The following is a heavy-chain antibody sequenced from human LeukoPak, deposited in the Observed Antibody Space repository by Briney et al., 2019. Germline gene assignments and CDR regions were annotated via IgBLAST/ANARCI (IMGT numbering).Heavy chain of an antibody. CDR2: ISAYNGKT. Sequence: GASVKVSCKASGYTFTNYGITWVRQAPGQGLEWMGWISAYNGKTNYAQKLQGRVTMTTDTSTSTAYMELRSLRSDDTAVYYCARAPRTYSNYAYFQHWGQGTLVTVSS. V-gene: IGHV1-18*01. CDR1: GYTFTNYG. CDR3: ARAPRTYSNYAYFQH. D-gene: IGHD4-11*01. J-gene: IGHJ1*01.